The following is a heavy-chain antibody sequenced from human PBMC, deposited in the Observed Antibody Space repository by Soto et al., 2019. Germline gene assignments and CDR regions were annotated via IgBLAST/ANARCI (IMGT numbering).Heavy chain of an antibody. CDR3: ARVDPVLVHYGMDV. J-gene: IGHJ6*02. CDR1: GFTFNTYS. CDR2: IWYDGTQK. Sequence: PGGSLRLSCEASGFTFNTYSMHCVRQPPGKGLEWLAAIWYDGTQKYYADSVKGRFIISRDNAKNSLYLQMSSLRAEDTAVYYCARVDPVLVHYGMDVWGQGTKVTVSS. V-gene: IGHV3-33*01. D-gene: IGHD3-3*01.